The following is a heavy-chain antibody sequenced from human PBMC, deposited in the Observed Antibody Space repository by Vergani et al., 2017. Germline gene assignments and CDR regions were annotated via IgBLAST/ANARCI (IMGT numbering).Heavy chain of an antibody. J-gene: IGHJ3*02. D-gene: IGHD3-22*01. V-gene: IGHV1-69*06. CDR1: GGTFSSYA. CDR3: ARGREEGMIVVVPDAFAI. CDR2: VIPIFGTA. Sequence: QVQLVQSGAEVKKPGSSVKVSCKASGGTFSSYAIIWVRQAPGQGLEWMGGVIPIFGTANYAQKFQGRVTITADKSTSTAYMELSSLRSEDTAVYYCARGREEGMIVVVPDAFAIWGRGKMVTVSS.